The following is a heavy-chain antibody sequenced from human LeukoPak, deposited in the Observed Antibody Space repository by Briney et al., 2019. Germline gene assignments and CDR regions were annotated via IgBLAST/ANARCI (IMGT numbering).Heavy chain of an antibody. V-gene: IGHV3-30*03. J-gene: IGHJ4*02. CDR2: ISYDGSDK. CDR1: GFTFSSYG. D-gene: IGHD3-22*01. CDR3: ARDVGYYYDGSGIY. Sequence: PGGSLRLSCAVSGFTFSSYGMHWVRQAPGKGLEWVAVISYDGSDKDYVDSVKGRFTISRDSSKNTLYLQMYSLRAEDTAVYYCARDVGYYYDGSGIYWGQGTLVTVSS.